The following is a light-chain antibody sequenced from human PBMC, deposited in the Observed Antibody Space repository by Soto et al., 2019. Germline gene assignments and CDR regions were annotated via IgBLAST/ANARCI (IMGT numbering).Light chain of an antibody. J-gene: IGKJ1*01. CDR3: QQFYSSPWT. CDR1: QSVSSSH. Sequence: EIVLTQSPGTLSLSPGERATLSCRASQSVSSSHLTWYQQKPGQAPRLLIYGASSRTTDIPDRFSGSGSGTDFTLTISRLEPEDFAVYYCQQFYSSPWTFGQGTKVEI. V-gene: IGKV3-20*01. CDR2: GAS.